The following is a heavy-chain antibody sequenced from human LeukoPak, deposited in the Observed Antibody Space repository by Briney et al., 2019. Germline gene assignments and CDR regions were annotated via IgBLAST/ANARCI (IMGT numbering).Heavy chain of an antibody. CDR2: ISAYNGNT. D-gene: IGHD3-9*01. CDR1: GYTFTSYG. J-gene: IGHJ5*02. Sequence: GASVKVSCKASGYTFTSYGISWVRQAPGQGLEWMGWISAYNGNTNYAQKLQGRVTMTTDSSTSTAYMELRSLRSDDTAVYYCAVWGYFDPRRWFDPWGQGTLVTVSS. CDR3: AVWGYFDPRRWFDP. V-gene: IGHV1-18*01.